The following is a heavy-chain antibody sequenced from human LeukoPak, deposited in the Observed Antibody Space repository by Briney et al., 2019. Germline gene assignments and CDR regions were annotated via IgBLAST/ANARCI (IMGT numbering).Heavy chain of an antibody. V-gene: IGHV4-59*11. CDR2: IGYAHNSGST. CDR1: GTSISSHY. D-gene: IGHD1-1*01. J-gene: IGHJ4*02. CDR3: ARAGNWNDLDY. Sequence: SSETLSLTCTVSGTSISSHYWSWLRQTPGKGLEWIGYIGYAHNSGSTNYSPSLKSRVTISLDTSKNQFSLKLNSVTAADTAVYYCARAGNWNDLDYWGQGTLVTVSS.